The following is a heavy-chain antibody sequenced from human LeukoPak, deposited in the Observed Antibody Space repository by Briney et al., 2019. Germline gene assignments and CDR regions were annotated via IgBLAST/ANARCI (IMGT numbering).Heavy chain of an antibody. D-gene: IGHD3-10*01. CDR1: GFTFSSYW. CDR3: AREGYYYGSGRPMPFDP. CDR2: INIDGSST. J-gene: IGHJ5*02. V-gene: IGHV3-74*01. Sequence: RSGGSLRLSCAASGFTFSSYWMHWVRQAPGKGLVWVSRINIDGSSTSYADSVKGRFTISRDNAKNTLYLQMNTLRAEDTAAYYCAREGYYYGSGRPMPFDPWGQGTLVTVSS.